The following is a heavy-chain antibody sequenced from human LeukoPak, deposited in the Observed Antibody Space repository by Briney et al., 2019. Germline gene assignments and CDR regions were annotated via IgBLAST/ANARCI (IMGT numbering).Heavy chain of an antibody. V-gene: IGHV3-53*01. CDR1: GFTVSSNY. CDR3: ATKRGYNYGLDY. Sequence: GGSLRLSCAASGFTVSSNYMSWVRQAPGNGLEWVSVTYSGGSTYYADSVKGRFTISRDNSKNTLYLQMNSLRAEDTAVYYCATKRGYNYGLDYWGQGTLVTVSS. J-gene: IGHJ4*02. D-gene: IGHD5-18*01. CDR2: TYSGGST.